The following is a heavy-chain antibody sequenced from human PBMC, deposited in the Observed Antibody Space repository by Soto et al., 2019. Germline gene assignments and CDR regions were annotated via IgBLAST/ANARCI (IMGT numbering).Heavy chain of an antibody. J-gene: IGHJ5*02. V-gene: IGHV2-5*02. CDR1: GFSLSTSGVG. Sequence: KSGPTLVNPTQTLTLTCTFSGFSLSTSGVGVGWIRQPPGKALEWLALIYWDDDKRYSPSLKSRLTITKDTSKNQVVLTMTNMDPVDTATYYCAHRLWSGSGSYYNVEWFDPWGQGTLVTVSS. CDR2: IYWDDDK. CDR3: AHRLWSGSGSYYNVEWFDP. D-gene: IGHD3-10*01.